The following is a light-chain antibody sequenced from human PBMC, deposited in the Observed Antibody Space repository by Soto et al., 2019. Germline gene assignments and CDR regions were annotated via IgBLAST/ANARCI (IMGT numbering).Light chain of an antibody. CDR3: CSYAGSYTFVV. CDR2: DVS. CDR1: SSDVGGYNY. J-gene: IGLJ2*01. Sequence: QSALTQPRSVSGSPGQSVTISCTGTSSDVGGYNYVSWFQQHPGKAPKLMIYDVSKRPSGVPDRFSGSKSGNTASLTISGLQGGDEGDYYCCSYAGSYTFVVFGGGTKLTVL. V-gene: IGLV2-11*01.